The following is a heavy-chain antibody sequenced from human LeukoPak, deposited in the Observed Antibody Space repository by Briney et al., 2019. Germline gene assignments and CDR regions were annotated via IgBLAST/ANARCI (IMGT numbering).Heavy chain of an antibody. V-gene: IGHV3-21*01. CDR2: ISSSSSYI. J-gene: IGHJ6*03. D-gene: IGHD4-17*01. CDR3: ARDYGDYEPGRHHYYYYYKDV. CDR1: GFTFSSYS. Sequence: GGSLRLSCAASGFTFSSYSMNWVRQTPGKGLEWVSSISSSSSYIFYADSVKGRFTMSRDNAKKSLFLQMNSLRAEDTAVYYCARDYGDYEPGRHHYYYYYKDVWGKGTTVTVSS.